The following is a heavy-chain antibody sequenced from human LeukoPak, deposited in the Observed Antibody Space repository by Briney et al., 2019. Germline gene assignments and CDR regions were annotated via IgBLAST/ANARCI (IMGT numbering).Heavy chain of an antibody. D-gene: IGHD3-16*02. CDR3: ARDYVWGSYRAFYYYGMDV. CDR1: GGSISSGGYY. V-gene: IGHV4-31*03. J-gene: IGHJ6*02. CDR2: IYYSGST. Sequence: PSQTLSLTCTVSGGSISSGGYYWSWIRQHPGKGLEWIGYIYYSGSTYYNPSLKSRVTISVDTSKNQFSLKLSSVTAADTAVYYCARDYVWGSYRAFYYYGMDVWGQGTTVTVSS.